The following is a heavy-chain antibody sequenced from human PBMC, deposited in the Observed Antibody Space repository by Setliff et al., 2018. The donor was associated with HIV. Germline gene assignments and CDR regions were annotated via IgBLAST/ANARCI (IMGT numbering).Heavy chain of an antibody. CDR3: AGGGGRHHLDS. CDR1: GFSVGMNY. Sequence: PGGSLRLSCAASGFSVGMNYMTWVRQPPGKGLEWFSAVFGGGATYYADSVKGRFTLSRDSSRNSLSLEMYNLGREDAAVYYCAGGGGRHHLDSWGQGTLVTVSS. J-gene: IGHJ4*01. CDR2: VFGGGAT. V-gene: IGHV3-53*01. D-gene: IGHD2-21*01.